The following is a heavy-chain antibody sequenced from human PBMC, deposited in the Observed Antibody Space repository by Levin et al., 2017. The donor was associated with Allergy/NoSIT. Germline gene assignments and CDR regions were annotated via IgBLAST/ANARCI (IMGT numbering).Heavy chain of an antibody. CDR1: GYSFTNYG. CDR3: ARSDTYYFPSSRDY. V-gene: IGHV1-18*01. Sequence: ASVKVSCKASGYSFTNYGIHWVRQAPGQGLEWMGWISGYNGNTNYAQKFQGRVTVTTDTSSSTAYMELRSLRSDDTAIYYCARSDTYYFPSSRDYWGQGTLVTVSS. J-gene: IGHJ4*02. CDR2: ISGYNGNT. D-gene: IGHD3-22*01.